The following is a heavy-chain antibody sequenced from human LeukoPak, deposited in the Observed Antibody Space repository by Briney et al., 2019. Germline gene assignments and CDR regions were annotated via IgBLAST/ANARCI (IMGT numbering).Heavy chain of an antibody. CDR1: GYTFTSYG. D-gene: IGHD3-3*01. Sequence: ASVKVSCTTSGYTFTSYGISWVRQAPGQRLEWMGWISAYDGNTDYVQKFQGRVIMTKDTITSTVYMELTNLRSDDTAVYYCARDLLDFWSAPTYLDYWGQGTLVTVSS. J-gene: IGHJ4*02. CDR2: ISAYDGNT. V-gene: IGHV1-18*01. CDR3: ARDLLDFWSAPTYLDY.